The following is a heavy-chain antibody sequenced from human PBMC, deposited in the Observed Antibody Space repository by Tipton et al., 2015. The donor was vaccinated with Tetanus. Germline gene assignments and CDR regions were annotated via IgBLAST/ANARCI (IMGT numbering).Heavy chain of an antibody. V-gene: IGHV3-33*08. CDR2: SWYDGTDK. D-gene: IGHD4-23*01. J-gene: IGHJ4*02. Sequence: SLRLSCATSGLFFKNAWMNWVRQAPGKGLEWVAVSWYDGTDKYYADSVKGRFTISRDNAKNSLFLQMNSLRAEDTATYYCVRDRGGQYFDSWGQGTLVTVSS. CDR1: GLFFKNAW. CDR3: VRDRGGQYFDS.